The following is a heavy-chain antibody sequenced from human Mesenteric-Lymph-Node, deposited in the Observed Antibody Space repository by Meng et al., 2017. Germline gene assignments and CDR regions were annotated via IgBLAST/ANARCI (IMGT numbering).Heavy chain of an antibody. Sequence: EVSLVEFGGGLVKPGGSLRLSCVASGLSFTDAWMSWVRQAPGKGLEWVGRIKRNSDGGTIDYAAPVKGRFTISRDDSKNTLYLQMDSLITEDTVVYFCATGAAAADHWGQGTLVTVSS. V-gene: IGHV3-15*01. D-gene: IGHD6-13*01. J-gene: IGHJ4*02. CDR1: GLSFTDAW. CDR3: ATGAAAADH. CDR2: IKRNSDGGTI.